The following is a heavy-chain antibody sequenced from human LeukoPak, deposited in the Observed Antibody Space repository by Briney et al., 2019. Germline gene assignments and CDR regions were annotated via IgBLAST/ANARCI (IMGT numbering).Heavy chain of an antibody. V-gene: IGHV3-48*04. CDR2: ISSSSSTI. CDR1: GFTFSSYS. D-gene: IGHD5-24*01. Sequence: GGSLRLSCAASGFTFSSYSMNWVRQAPGKGLEWVSYISSSSSTIYYADSVKGRFTISRDNAKNSLYLQMNSLRAEDTALYYCAKDMAEMATTPGYWGQGTLVTVSS. CDR3: AKDMAEMATTPGY. J-gene: IGHJ4*02.